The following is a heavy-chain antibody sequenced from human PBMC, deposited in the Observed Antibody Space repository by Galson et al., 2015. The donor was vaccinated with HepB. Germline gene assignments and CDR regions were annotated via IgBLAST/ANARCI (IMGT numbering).Heavy chain of an antibody. J-gene: IGHJ4*02. CDR1: GFTFRSYG. CDR2: ILYDGSDK. D-gene: IGHD6-19*01. CDR3: ARDSGYISGWYAGRGGFDY. V-gene: IGHV3-30*03. Sequence: SLRLSCAASGFTFRSYGMHWVRQAPGKGLEWVAVILYDGSDKNYADSVKGRFTISRDNSKNTLYLQLNSLRAEYAAVYYCARDSGYISGWYAGRGGFDYWGQGTLVTVSS.